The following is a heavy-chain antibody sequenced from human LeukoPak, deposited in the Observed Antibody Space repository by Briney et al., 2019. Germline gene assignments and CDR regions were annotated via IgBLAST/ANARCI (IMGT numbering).Heavy chain of an antibody. CDR1: GFAFRSYD. Sequence: GGSLRLSCAASGFAFRSYDMSWVRQAPGKGLEWVSGIRGRGVTTYYADSVKGRFTISRDNSQNTLYLQMNSLRAEDTAVYYCARDGHYYDKSAGAFDYWGQGTLVTVSS. CDR3: ARDGHYYDKSAGAFDY. J-gene: IGHJ4*02. D-gene: IGHD3-22*01. CDR2: IRGRGVTT. V-gene: IGHV3-23*01.